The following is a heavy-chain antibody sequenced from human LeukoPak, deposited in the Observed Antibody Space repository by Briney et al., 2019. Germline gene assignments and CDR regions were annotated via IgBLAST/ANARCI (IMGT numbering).Heavy chain of an antibody. D-gene: IGHD5-12*01. CDR2: ISSSSSYI. CDR3: ARAERSGYDLLYYFDY. J-gene: IGHJ4*02. V-gene: IGHV3-21*01. CDR1: GFTFSSYS. Sequence: GGSLRLSCAASGFTFSSYSMNWVRQAPGKGLEWVSSISSSSSYIYYADSVKGRFTISRDNAKNSLYLQMNSLRAEDTAVYYCARAERSGYDLLYYFDYWGQGTLVTVSS.